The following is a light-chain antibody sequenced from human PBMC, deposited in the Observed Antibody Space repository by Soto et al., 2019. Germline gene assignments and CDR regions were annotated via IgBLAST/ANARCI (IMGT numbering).Light chain of an antibody. CDR3: CSYTSISTYV. CDR2: EVT. CDR1: SSNIGAGYD. Sequence: QSVLTQPPSVSGAPGQRVTISCTGSSSNIGAGYDVHWYQQHPGKAPKLMIYEVTNRPSGVSYRFSGSKSGNTASLTISGLQAEDEADYYCCSYTSISTYVFGTGTKVTAL. J-gene: IGLJ1*01. V-gene: IGLV1-40*01.